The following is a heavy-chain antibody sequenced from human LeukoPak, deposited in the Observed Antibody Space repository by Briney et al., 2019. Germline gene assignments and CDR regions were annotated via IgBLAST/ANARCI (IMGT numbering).Heavy chain of an antibody. CDR2: ISRSGTYI. Sequence: GGSLRLSCAASGFTFTTFTMNWVRQTPLKGLEWNSSISRSGTYIYYADSVKGRFTISRDNAKNSLYLQMNSLRAEDTAVYYCAGSAYYRDFDYWGQGTLVTVSS. CDR3: AGSAYYRDFDY. CDR1: GFTFTTFT. D-gene: IGHD3-22*01. V-gene: IGHV3-21*01. J-gene: IGHJ4*02.